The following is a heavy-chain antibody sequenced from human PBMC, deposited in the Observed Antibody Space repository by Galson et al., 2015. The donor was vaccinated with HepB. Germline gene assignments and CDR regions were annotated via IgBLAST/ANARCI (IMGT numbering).Heavy chain of an antibody. Sequence: SLRLSCAASGFTFSSYSMNWVRQAPGKGLEWVSSISSSSSYIYYADSVKGRFTISRDNAKNSLYLQMNSLRAEDTAVYYCARNSGYVPRQYYYGMDVWGQGTTVTVSS. CDR2: ISSSSSYI. CDR1: GFTFSSYS. D-gene: IGHD5-12*01. V-gene: IGHV3-21*01. J-gene: IGHJ6*02. CDR3: ARNSGYVPRQYYYGMDV.